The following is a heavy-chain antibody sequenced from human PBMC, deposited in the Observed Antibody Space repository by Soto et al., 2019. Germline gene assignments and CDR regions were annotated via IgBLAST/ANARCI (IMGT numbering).Heavy chain of an antibody. J-gene: IGHJ5*02. CDR1: GDSVSSNRAG. CDR2: TYYRSKWYY. CDR3: ARGEQYSGRIFDP. Sequence: SPTISLPCAITGDSVSSNRAGWSCVRQSPSRGLERLGRTYYRSKWYYEYAVSVRGRITINPDTSKNQYSLQLNSVTPEDTAVYFCARGEQYSGRIFDPWGQGTLVTVSS. D-gene: IGHD1-26*01. V-gene: IGHV6-1*01.